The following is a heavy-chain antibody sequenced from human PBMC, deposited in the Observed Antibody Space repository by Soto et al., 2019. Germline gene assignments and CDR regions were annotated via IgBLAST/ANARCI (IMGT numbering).Heavy chain of an antibody. CDR2: IYYSGST. CDR1: GGSISSGDYY. CDR3: ARDKFPAMVRGVNVGFQH. V-gene: IGHV4-30-4*01. D-gene: IGHD3-10*01. J-gene: IGHJ1*01. Sequence: SETLSLTCTVSGGSISSGDYYWSWIRQPPGKGLEWIGYIYYSGSTYYNPSLKGRVTISVDTSKNQFSLKLSSVTAADTAVYYCARDKFPAMVRGVNVGFQHWGQGTLVTVSS.